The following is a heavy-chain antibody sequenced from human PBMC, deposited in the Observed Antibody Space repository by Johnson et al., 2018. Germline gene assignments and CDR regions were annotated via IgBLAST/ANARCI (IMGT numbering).Heavy chain of an antibody. V-gene: IGHV3-30-3*01. Sequence: QVQLVESGGGVVQPGRSLRLSCAASGFTFSSYAMHWVRQAPGQGLEWVAVISYDGSNKYYADSGKGRFTISRDNSKNKLYLQMNSLRAEDTAVSYCARAADYYYYMDVWGQGTTATVSS. CDR3: ARAADYYYYMDV. J-gene: IGHJ6*03. CDR1: GFTFSSYA. CDR2: ISYDGSNK.